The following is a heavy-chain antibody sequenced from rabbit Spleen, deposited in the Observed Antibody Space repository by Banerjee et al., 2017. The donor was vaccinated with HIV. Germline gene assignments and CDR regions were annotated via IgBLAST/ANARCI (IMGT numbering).Heavy chain of an antibody. V-gene: IGHV1S45*01. CDR2: IDPVFGFT. CDR1: GFTLSSYYM. D-gene: IGHD1-1*01. Sequence: QEQLVESGGGLVQPGGTLTLSCTASGFTLSSYYMNWVRQAPGKGLEWIGYIDPVFGFTNYANSVKGRFTFSKTSSTTVTLQMTSLTAADTATYFCARDLVAVIGWNFNLWGPGTLVTVS. J-gene: IGHJ4*01. CDR3: ARDLVAVIGWNFNL.